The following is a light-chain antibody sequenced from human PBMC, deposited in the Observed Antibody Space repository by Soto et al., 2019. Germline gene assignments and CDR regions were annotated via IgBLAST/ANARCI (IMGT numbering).Light chain of an antibody. CDR1: QSVTVS. CDR3: QQRDNSIT. J-gene: IGKJ5*01. V-gene: IGKV3-11*01. CDR2: DAS. Sequence: EIVLTQSPATLSSSLGERATLSCRASQSVTVSFAWYQQTPGQAPRLLIYDASNRATGIPARFSGSGSGTDFTLTISSLGPEDFAIYYCQQRDNSITFGQGTRLEIK.